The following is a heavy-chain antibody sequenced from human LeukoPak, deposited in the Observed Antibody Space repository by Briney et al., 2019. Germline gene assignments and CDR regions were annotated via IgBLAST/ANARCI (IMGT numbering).Heavy chain of an antibody. V-gene: IGHV3-48*03. D-gene: IGHD6-13*01. Sequence: QAGGSLRLSCAASGFTFSSYEMNWVRQAPGKGLEWVSYISSSGSTIYYADSVKGRFTISRDNAKNSLYLQMNSLRAEDTAVYYCAREAAAGSSYWGQGTLVTVSS. J-gene: IGHJ4*02. CDR1: GFTFSSYE. CDR3: AREAAAGSSY. CDR2: ISSSGSTI.